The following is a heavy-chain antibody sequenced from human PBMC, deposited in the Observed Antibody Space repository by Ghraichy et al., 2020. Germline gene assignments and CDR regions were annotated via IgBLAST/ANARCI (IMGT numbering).Heavy chain of an antibody. Sequence: GESLNISCAASEFTFSRFAMSWVRQAPGKGLEWVSAISGGGGSTYHADSVKGRFTISRDNSKNTLYLQMNSLRAEDTALYYCAKVSLYDSRTYYYLDAFDIWGQGTMVTVSS. D-gene: IGHD3-22*01. V-gene: IGHV3-23*01. CDR3: AKVSLYDSRTYYYLDAFDI. J-gene: IGHJ3*02. CDR2: ISGGGGST. CDR1: EFTFSRFA.